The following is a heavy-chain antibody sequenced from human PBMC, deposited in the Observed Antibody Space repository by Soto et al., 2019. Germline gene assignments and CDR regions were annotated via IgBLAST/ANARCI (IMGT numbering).Heavy chain of an antibody. CDR1: GYTFTSYY. CDR2: INPSGGST. CDR3: ATPDPPYFHILPCPSDY. J-gene: IGHJ4*02. V-gene: IGHV1-46*01. D-gene: IGHD3-9*01. Sequence: ASVKVSCKASGYTFTSYYMHWVRQAPGQGLEWMGIINPSGGSTSYAQKFQGRVTMTRDTSTSTVYMALSSPRSEDTAVYYCATPDPPYFHILPCPSDYWGQGALVTVSS.